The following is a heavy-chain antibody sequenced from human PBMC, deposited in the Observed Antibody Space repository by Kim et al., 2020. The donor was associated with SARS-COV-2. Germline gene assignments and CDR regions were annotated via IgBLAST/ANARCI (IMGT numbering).Heavy chain of an antibody. V-gene: IGHV3-23*01. D-gene: IGHD5-12*01. CDR3: AKLSDEADGYNPDY. CDR2: ISGSGGST. CDR1: GFTFSSYA. J-gene: IGHJ4*02. Sequence: GGSLRLSCAASGFTFSSYAMSWVRQAPGKGLEWVSAISGSGGSTYYADSVKGRFTISRDNSKNTLYLQMNSLRAEDTAVYYCAKLSDEADGYNPDYWGQGTLVTVSS.